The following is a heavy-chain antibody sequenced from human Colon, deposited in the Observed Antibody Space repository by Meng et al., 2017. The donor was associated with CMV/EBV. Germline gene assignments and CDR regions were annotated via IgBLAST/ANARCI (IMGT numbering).Heavy chain of an antibody. D-gene: IGHD6-13*01. CDR2: ISGSSSNI. CDR3: AKLLRGQQLIREGDFDH. Sequence: GESLKISCAASRFIFRDYTMSWVRQAPGKGLEWVSSISGSSSNIYYADSLKGRITISRDNARNSLYLQMNTLTAEDTAVYYCAKLLRGQQLIREGDFDHWGQGTLVTVSS. V-gene: IGHV3-21*01. CDR1: RFIFRDYT. J-gene: IGHJ4*02.